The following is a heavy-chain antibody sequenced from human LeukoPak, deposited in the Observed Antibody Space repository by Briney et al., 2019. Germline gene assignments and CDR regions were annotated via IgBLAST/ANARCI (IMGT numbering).Heavy chain of an antibody. CDR2: IIPIFGTA. Sequence: GASVKVSCKASGGTFSSYAISWVRQAPGQGLEWMGGIIPIFGTANYAQKFQGRVTITADESTSTAYMELRSLRSDDTAVYYCARDQLSRGVWFDPWGQGTLVTVSS. V-gene: IGHV1-69*13. J-gene: IGHJ5*02. CDR1: GGTFSSYA. CDR3: ARDQLSRGVWFDP. D-gene: IGHD1-1*01.